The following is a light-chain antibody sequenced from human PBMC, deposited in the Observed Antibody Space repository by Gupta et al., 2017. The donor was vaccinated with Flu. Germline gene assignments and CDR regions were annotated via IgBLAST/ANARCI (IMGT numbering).Light chain of an antibody. V-gene: IGLV1-51*02. Sequence: KVTISCSGSSSKIGNNYVSWYQQLPGTAPKLLIYENNKRPSGIPDRFSGSKSDTSATLAITGLQTGDEADYYCAAWDSSLTTGVFGGGTKLTVL. J-gene: IGLJ3*02. CDR2: ENN. CDR1: SSKIGNNY. CDR3: AAWDSSLTTGV.